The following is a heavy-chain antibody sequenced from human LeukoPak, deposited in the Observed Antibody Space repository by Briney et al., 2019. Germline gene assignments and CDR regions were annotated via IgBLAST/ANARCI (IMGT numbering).Heavy chain of an antibody. D-gene: IGHD2-2*01. Sequence: ASVKVSCKASGGTFSSYAISWVRQAPGQGLEWMGGIIPIFGTANYAQNFQGRVTITTDESTSTAYMELSSLRSEDTAVYYCAGTSPFPVDYYYYYMDVWGKGTTVTVSS. V-gene: IGHV1-69*05. CDR3: AGTSPFPVDYYYYYMDV. J-gene: IGHJ6*03. CDR1: GGTFSSYA. CDR2: IIPIFGTA.